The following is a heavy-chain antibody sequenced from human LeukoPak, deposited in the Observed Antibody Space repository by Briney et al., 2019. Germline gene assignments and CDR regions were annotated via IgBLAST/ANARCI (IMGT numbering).Heavy chain of an antibody. CDR2: IYYSGST. D-gene: IGHD3-3*01. Sequence: SETLSLTCTVSGDSISSSSYYWGWIRQPPGKGLEWNGSIYYSGSTYYNPSLKSRFTISVDTSKNQFSLKLSPVTAADTAVYSCASHDFWSGYPKFDYWGQGTLVTVSS. V-gene: IGHV4-39*01. CDR3: ASHDFWSGYPKFDY. J-gene: IGHJ4*02. CDR1: GDSISSSSYY.